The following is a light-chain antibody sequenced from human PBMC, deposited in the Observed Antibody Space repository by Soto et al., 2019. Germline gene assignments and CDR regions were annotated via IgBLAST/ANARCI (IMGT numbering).Light chain of an antibody. V-gene: IGLV2-8*01. CDR2: EVN. CDR1: SCDVGGYNY. CDR3: SSYAGSNKV. J-gene: IGLJ1*01. Sequence: LTQPPSPSGAPWQSVTIFCTWTSCDVGGYNYVSWFQQHPGKAPKLMIYEVNKRPSGVPDRFSGSKSGNTASLTVSGLQAEDEADYYCSSYAGSNKVFGTGTKVTVL.